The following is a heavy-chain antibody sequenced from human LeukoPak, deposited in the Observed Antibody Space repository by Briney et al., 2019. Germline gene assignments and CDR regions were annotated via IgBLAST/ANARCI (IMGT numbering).Heavy chain of an antibody. CDR2: MNPNSGNT. J-gene: IGHJ4*02. CDR3: ARLHYDFWSGYYLFDY. V-gene: IGHV1-8*01. D-gene: IGHD3-3*01. CDR1: GYTFTSYD. Sequence: ASVKVSCKASGYTFTSYDINWVRQATGQGLEWMGWMNPNSGNTGYAQKFQGRVTMTRNTSISTAYMELSSLRSEDTAVYYCARLHYDFWSGYYLFDYWGQGTLVTVSS.